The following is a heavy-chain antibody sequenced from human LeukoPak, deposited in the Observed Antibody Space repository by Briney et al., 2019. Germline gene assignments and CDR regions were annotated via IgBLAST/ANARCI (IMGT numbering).Heavy chain of an antibody. V-gene: IGHV3-53*01. CDR1: GFTFSSYE. CDR3: ARGVFN. CDR2: ISDGGST. Sequence: GGSLRLSCAASGFTFSSYEMNWVRQAPGKGLDWVSVISDGGSTYYADSVRGRFTISRDNSKNTLFLQMNSLRVEDTAVYYCARGVFNWGQGTLVTVSS. J-gene: IGHJ4*02. D-gene: IGHD3-10*01.